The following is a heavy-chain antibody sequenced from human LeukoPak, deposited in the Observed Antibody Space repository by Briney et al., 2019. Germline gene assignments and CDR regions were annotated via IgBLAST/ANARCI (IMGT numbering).Heavy chain of an antibody. J-gene: IGHJ4*02. CDR3: AKGLSGFGRSIAVAGT. Sequence: SVKVSCKASGGTFSSYAISWVRQAPGQGLEWMGGIIPIFGTANYAQKFRGRVTITADKSTRTAYMELSSLRSEDTAVYYCAKGLSGFGRSIAVAGTWGQGTLVTVSS. D-gene: IGHD6-19*01. CDR2: IIPIFGTA. CDR1: GGTFSSYA. V-gene: IGHV1-69*06.